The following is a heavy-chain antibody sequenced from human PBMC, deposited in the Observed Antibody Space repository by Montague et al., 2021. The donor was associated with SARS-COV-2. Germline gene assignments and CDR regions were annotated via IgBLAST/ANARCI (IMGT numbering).Heavy chain of an antibody. V-gene: IGHV3-7*01. CDR2: IKQDGSEK. CDR1: GFTFSSHW. CDR3: ARRHITPDY. D-gene: IGHD2-15*01. J-gene: IGHJ4*02. Sequence: SLRLSCAASGFTFSSHWMSWVRQAPGKGLEWVANIKQDGSEKYYVDSVKGRFTISRDNAKNSLYLQMNSLRVEDTAVYYCARRHITPDYWGQGTLVTVSS.